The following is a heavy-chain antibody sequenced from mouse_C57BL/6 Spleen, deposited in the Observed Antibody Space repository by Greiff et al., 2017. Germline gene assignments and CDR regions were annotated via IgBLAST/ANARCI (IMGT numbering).Heavy chain of an antibody. CDR2: IYPGDGDT. CDR1: GYAFSSYW. V-gene: IGHV1-80*01. Sequence: VQLQQSGAELVKPGASVKISCKASGYAFSSYWMNWVKQRPGKGLEWIGQIYPGDGDTNYNGKFKGKATLTADKSSSTAYMQLSSLTAEDAAVYFCARSLSSHWYFDVWGTGTTVTVSS. D-gene: IGHD1-1*01. CDR3: ARSLSSHWYFDV. J-gene: IGHJ1*03.